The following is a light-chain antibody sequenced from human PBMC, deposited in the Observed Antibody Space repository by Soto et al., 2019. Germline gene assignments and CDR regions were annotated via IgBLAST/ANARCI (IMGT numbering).Light chain of an antibody. CDR1: SSDVGNYNL. V-gene: IGLV2-23*01. J-gene: IGLJ1*01. CDR2: EGS. CDR3: CSYASSSTYV. Sequence: QSALTQPASVSGSPGQSITISCTGTSSDVGNYNLVSWYQHDPGKAPKLLIYEGSKRPSGVSDRFSGSKSGNTASLTISGLQAEDEADYYCCSYASSSTYVFGTGTKATVL.